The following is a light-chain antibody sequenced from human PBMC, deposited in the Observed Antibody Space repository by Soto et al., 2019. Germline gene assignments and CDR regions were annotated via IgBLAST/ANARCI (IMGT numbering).Light chain of an antibody. Sequence: QSVLTQPPSVSGAPGQRVTISCTGSSSNVGAGHDVHWYQQLPGTAPKLLIYDNSNRPSGVPDRFSGSKSGTSASLAITGLQAEDEADYYCQSYDSSLSGSIFGGGTKLTVL. V-gene: IGLV1-40*01. J-gene: IGLJ2*01. CDR2: DNS. CDR1: SSNVGAGHD. CDR3: QSYDSSLSGSI.